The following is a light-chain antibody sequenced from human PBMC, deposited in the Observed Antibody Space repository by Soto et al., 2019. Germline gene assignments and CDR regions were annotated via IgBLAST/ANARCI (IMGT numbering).Light chain of an antibody. CDR3: SSYTSSSTYV. V-gene: IGLV2-18*02. CDR1: SSDVGSYNR. Sequence: QSVLTQPPSVSGSPGQSVTISCTGTSSDVGSYNRVSWYQQPPGTAPKLMIYEVSNRPSGVPDRFSGSKSGNTASLTISGLQAEHEADYYCSSYTSSSTYVFGTSTKVTVL. CDR2: EVS. J-gene: IGLJ1*01.